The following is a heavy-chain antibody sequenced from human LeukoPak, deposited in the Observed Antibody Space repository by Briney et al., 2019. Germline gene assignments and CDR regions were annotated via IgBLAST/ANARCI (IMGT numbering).Heavy chain of an antibody. J-gene: IGHJ4*02. Sequence: GGSLRLSCAASGFTFSSYAMSWVRQAPGKGLEWVSAISGSGGSTYYADSVKGRFTISRDNSKNPLYLQMNSLRAEDTAVYYCAKRPHYTGGVCYSIDYWGQGTLVTVSS. V-gene: IGHV3-23*01. CDR3: AKRPHYTGGVCYSIDY. CDR2: ISGSGGST. CDR1: GFTFSSYA. D-gene: IGHD2-8*02.